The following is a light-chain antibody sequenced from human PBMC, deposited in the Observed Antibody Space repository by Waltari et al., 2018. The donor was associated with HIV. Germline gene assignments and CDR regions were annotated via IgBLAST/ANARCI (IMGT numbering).Light chain of an antibody. Sequence: QSVLTQPPSASGTPGQRVTISCSGSNSNIGNHYVYWYQQLPGTAPKLLIYRSDQRPSGVPDRFSGFKSGTSASLAISGLRSEDEADYYCSSWDDSLSGHVVFGGGTKLTVL. CDR1: NSNIGNHY. CDR3: SSWDDSLSGHVV. J-gene: IGLJ2*01. V-gene: IGLV1-47*01. CDR2: RSD.